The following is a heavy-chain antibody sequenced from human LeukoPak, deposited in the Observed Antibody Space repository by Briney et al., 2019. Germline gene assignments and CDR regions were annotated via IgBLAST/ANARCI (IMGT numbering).Heavy chain of an antibody. CDR1: GFTFSSYA. V-gene: IGHV3-23*01. CDR3: AKYEYYYDSSGYPASYYFDY. CDR2: ISGSGGST. D-gene: IGHD3-22*01. Sequence: GGSLRLSCAASGFTFSSYAMSWVRQAPGKGLEWVSAISGSGGSTYYADSVKGRFTISRDNSKNTLYLQMNSLRAEDTAVYYCAKYEYYYDSSGYPASYYFDYWGQGTLVTVSS. J-gene: IGHJ4*02.